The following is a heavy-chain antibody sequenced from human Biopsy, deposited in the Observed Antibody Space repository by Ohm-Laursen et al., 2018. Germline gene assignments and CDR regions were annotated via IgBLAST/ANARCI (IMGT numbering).Heavy chain of an antibody. CDR2: FNPGGGAA. D-gene: IGHD1-14*01. V-gene: IGHV1-46*01. J-gene: IGHJ6*02. Sequence: GSSVKVSCKASGYTFVNYYMHWVRQAPGQGLEWMGIFNPGGGAANYAQNFQRRVVMTRNMSTNTAYMELSSLTSDDTAVYYCARDGGISTLEPPRPFGMDVWGQGTTVTVSS. CDR3: ARDGGISTLEPPRPFGMDV. CDR1: GYTFVNYY.